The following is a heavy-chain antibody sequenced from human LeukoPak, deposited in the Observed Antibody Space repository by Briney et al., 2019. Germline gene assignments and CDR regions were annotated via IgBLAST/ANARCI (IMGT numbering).Heavy chain of an antibody. V-gene: IGHV3-23*01. D-gene: IGHD3-22*01. CDR1: GFTFSSYA. CDR3: AKDRRSPYYYDSSGYSA. CDR2: ISGSGGST. Sequence: GGPLRLSCAASGFTFSSYAMSWVRQAPGKGLEWVSAISGSGGSTYYADSVKGRFTISRDNSKNTLYLQMNSLRAKDTAVYYCAKDRRSPYYYDSSGYSAWGQGTLVTVSS. J-gene: IGHJ5*02.